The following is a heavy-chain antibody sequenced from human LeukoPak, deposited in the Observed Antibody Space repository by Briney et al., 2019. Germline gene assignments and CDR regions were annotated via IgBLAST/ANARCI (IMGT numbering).Heavy chain of an antibody. J-gene: IGHJ4*01. CDR2: IYSGGST. D-gene: IGHD5-24*01. V-gene: IGHV3-66*01. CDR3: ARGGRAGYNRGEVDY. CDR1: GFTVSSNY. Sequence: GGSLRISRAASGFTVSSNYMRWVRQAPGKGLEWVSVIYSGGSTYYADSVKGRFTISRDNSKNTLYLQMNSLRAEDTAVYYCARGGRAGYNRGEVDYWGHGTHVTVSS.